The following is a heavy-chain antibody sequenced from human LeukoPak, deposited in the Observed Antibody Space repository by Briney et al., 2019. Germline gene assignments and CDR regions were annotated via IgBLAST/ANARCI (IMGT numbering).Heavy chain of an antibody. Sequence: PSETLSFTCTVSGGSISSYYWSWIRQPPGKGLEWIGYIYYSGSTNYNPSLKSRVTISVDTSKNQFSLKLSPVTAADTAVYYCARVVGEGDYFDYWGQGTLVTVSS. CDR3: ARVVGEGDYFDY. D-gene: IGHD1-26*01. V-gene: IGHV4-59*01. CDR2: IYYSGST. J-gene: IGHJ4*02. CDR1: GGSISSYY.